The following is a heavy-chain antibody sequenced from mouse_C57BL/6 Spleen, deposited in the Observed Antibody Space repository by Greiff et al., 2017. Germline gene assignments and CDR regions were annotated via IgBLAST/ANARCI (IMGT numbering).Heavy chain of an antibody. CDR2: IDPESGNT. D-gene: IGHD4-1*01. V-gene: IGHV14-1*01. Sequence: EVQLQQSGAELVRPGASVKLSCTASGFTIKDYYIHWVKQRTGQGLEWIGGIDPESGNTDYDQKFQGKATLTADKSSNTAYLQLSSLTSEDTAVYFCTSGRAGDYWGQGTTLTVSS. CDR1: GFTIKDYY. J-gene: IGHJ2*01. CDR3: TSGRAGDY.